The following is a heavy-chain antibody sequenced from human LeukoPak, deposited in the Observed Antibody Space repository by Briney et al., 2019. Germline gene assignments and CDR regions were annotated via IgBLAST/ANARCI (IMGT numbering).Heavy chain of an antibody. D-gene: IGHD2-21*02. CDR2: IWYDGSNK. Sequence: GRSLRLSCAASGFTFSSYGMHWVRQAPGKGLEWVAVIWYDGSNKYYGDSVKGRFTISRDNSKNTLYLQMNSLRAEDTAVYYCATTKEYCGGDCRFDYWGQGTLVTVSS. CDR3: ATTKEYCGGDCRFDY. J-gene: IGHJ4*02. V-gene: IGHV3-33*01. CDR1: GFTFSSYG.